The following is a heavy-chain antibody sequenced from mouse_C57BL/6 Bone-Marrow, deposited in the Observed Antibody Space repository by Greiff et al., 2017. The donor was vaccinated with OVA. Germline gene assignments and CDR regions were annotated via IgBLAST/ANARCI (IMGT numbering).Heavy chain of an antibody. CDR3: ARGNYYGSSYYFDY. CDR1: GYSFNDYN. Sequence: EVKLQESGPELVKPGASVKISCKASGYSFNDYNMNWVKQSNGKSLEWIGVINPNYGTTSYNQKFKGKATLTVDQSSSTAYMQLNSLTSEDSAVYYCARGNYYGSSYYFDYWGQGTTLTVSS. D-gene: IGHD1-1*01. J-gene: IGHJ2*01. CDR2: INPNYGTT. V-gene: IGHV1-39*01.